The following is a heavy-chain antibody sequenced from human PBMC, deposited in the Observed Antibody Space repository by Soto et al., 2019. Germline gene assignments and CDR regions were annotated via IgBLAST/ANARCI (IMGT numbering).Heavy chain of an antibody. CDR1: GGSISSGGYY. CDR2: IYYSGST. Sequence: TSETLSLTCTVSGGSISSGGYYWSWIRQHPGKGLEWIGYIYYSGSTYYNPSLKSRVTISVDTSKNQFSLKLSSVTAADTAVYYCAREEYSGPVDYWGQGTLVTVSS. CDR3: AREEYSGPVDY. D-gene: IGHD5-12*01. J-gene: IGHJ4*02. V-gene: IGHV4-31*03.